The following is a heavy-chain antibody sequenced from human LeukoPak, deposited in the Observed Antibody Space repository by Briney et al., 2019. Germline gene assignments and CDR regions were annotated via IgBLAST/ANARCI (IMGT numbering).Heavy chain of an antibody. CDR1: GGTFSSYA. J-gene: IGHJ6*02. V-gene: IGHV1-18*01. D-gene: IGHD2-2*01. CDR3: ARVSYCSSTSCETQYYYGMDV. CDR2: ISGYNGNT. Sequence: ASGTVSCTASGGTFSSYAISWVRQAPGQGLEWMGWISGYNGNTNYEQNLQGRVTMTTDRSTSTAYMELRSLRSDDTAVYYCARVSYCSSTSCETQYYYGMDVWGQGTTVTVSS.